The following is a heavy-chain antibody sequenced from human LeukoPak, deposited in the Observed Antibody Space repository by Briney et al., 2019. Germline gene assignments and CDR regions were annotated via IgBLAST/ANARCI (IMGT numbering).Heavy chain of an antibody. D-gene: IGHD2-15*01. V-gene: IGHV3-7*02. Sequence: GGSLRLSCAASGFTFSDYWMDWARQAPGKGLEWVANIKPDGSEVYYVDAVKGRFTISRDNAKNSLYLQMNSLRAEDTAVYYCTRSLDYWGQGTLVTVSS. CDR1: GFTFSDYW. CDR2: IKPDGSEV. CDR3: TRSLDY. J-gene: IGHJ4*02.